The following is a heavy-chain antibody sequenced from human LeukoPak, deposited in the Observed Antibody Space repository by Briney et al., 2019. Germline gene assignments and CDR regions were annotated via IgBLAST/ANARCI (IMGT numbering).Heavy chain of an antibody. CDR1: GYTLTELS. D-gene: IGHD3-10*01. J-gene: IGHJ5*02. V-gene: IGHV1-2*02. CDR3: ARDGRLLWFGELKFDP. Sequence: ASVKVSCKVSGYTLTELSMHWVRQAPGQGLEWMGWINPNSGGTNYAQKFQGRVTMTRDTSISTAYMELSRLRSDDTAVYYCARDGRLLWFGELKFDPWGQGTLVTVSS. CDR2: INPNSGGT.